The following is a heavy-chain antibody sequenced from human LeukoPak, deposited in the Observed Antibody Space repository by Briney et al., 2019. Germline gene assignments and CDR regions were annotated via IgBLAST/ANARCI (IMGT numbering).Heavy chain of an antibody. Sequence: GGSLRLSCAASGFTFSSYEMNWVRQAPGKGLEWVSYISSSGSTIYYADSVKGRFTISRDNAKNSLYLQMNSLRAEDTAAYYCARDGSDSSPFDYWGQGTLVTVSS. CDR2: ISSSGSTI. V-gene: IGHV3-48*03. CDR3: ARDGSDSSPFDY. D-gene: IGHD6-19*01. J-gene: IGHJ4*02. CDR1: GFTFSSYE.